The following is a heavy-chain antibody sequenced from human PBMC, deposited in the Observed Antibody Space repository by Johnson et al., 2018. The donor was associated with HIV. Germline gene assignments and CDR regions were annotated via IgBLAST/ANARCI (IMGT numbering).Heavy chain of an antibody. Sequence: MMLVESGGGLVQPGGSLRLSCEASGFTISGNWMNWVRQAPGKGLEWVANINQDGSEKFSVDSVKGRFAISRDNANNSLYLQMNSLRAEDTAVYYCARGRGALDIWGQGTKVTVSS. V-gene: IGHV3-7*03. CDR1: GFTISGNW. CDR2: INQDGSEK. CDR3: ARGRGALDI. J-gene: IGHJ3*02. D-gene: IGHD3-16*01.